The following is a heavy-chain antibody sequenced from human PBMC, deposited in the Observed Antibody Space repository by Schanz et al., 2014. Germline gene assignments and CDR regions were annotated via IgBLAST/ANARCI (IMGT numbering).Heavy chain of an antibody. CDR3: TRGGYSYALSAFDI. Sequence: QVQLVQSGAEVKKPGASVKVSCKASGYTFTSDSMRWVRQAPGQGLEWMGWISGSNGNTNYTQKFQGRVTMTIDPYTSTAYMELRSLRSDDTALYYCTRGGYSYALSAFDIWGQGTMXTVSS. CDR2: ISGSNGNT. V-gene: IGHV1-18*04. J-gene: IGHJ3*02. D-gene: IGHD5-18*01. CDR1: GYTFTSDS.